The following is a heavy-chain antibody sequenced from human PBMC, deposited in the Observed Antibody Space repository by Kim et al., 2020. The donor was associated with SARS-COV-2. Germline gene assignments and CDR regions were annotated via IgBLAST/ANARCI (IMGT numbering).Heavy chain of an antibody. V-gene: IGHV3-21*01. CDR3: ARVYSGYAYDY. CDR1: GFTFSSYI. Sequence: GGSLRLSCAASGFTFSSYIMNWVRQAPGKGLEWVSSISSSSSYIYYADSVKGRFTISRDNAKNSLYLQMNSLRAEDTAVYYCARVYSGYAYDYWGQGTLVTVSS. J-gene: IGHJ4*02. CDR2: ISSSSSYI. D-gene: IGHD5-12*01.